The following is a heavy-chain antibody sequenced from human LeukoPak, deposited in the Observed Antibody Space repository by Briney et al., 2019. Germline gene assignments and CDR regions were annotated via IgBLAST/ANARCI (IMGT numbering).Heavy chain of an antibody. V-gene: IGHV4-4*07. CDR3: AKEGAAPGPDFDH. J-gene: IGHJ4*02. CDR1: GASIRNYY. D-gene: IGHD6-13*01. Sequence: SETLSLTCAVSGASIRNYYWSWIRQPAGRGLEWIGRIVPGGSTNYNPSLKSRVTMSVDTSKNHFSLKLSSVTAADAAVYCCAKEGAAPGPDFDHWGQGTLVIVSS. CDR2: IVPGGST.